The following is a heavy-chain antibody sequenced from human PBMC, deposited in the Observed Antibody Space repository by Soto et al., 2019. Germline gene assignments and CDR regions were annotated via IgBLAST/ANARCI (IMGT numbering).Heavy chain of an antibody. CDR1: GGSISSSNW. V-gene: IGHV4-4*02. Sequence: QVQLQESGPGLVKPSGTLSLTCAVSGGSISSSNWWSWVRQPPGKGLEWIGEIYHSGSTNYNPSLKSRVTISVDKSKNPFSLKLSSVTAADTAVYYCARVGLRRGIAAAGWFDPWGQGTLVTVSS. CDR2: IYHSGST. D-gene: IGHD6-13*01. J-gene: IGHJ5*02. CDR3: ARVGLRRGIAAAGWFDP.